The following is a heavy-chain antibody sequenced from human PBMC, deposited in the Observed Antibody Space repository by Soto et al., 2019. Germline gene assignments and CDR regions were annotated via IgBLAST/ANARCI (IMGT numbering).Heavy chain of an antibody. CDR3: VKDRVAVAMPPYGMAV. CDR2: ISSSSSTI. V-gene: IGHV3-48*01. D-gene: IGHD6-19*01. CDR1: GFTFSSYS. J-gene: IGHJ6*02. Sequence: PGGSLRLSCAASGFTFSSYSMNWVRQAPGKGLEWVSYISSSSSTIYYADSVKGRFTISRDNAKNSLYLQMNSLRAEDTALYYCVKDRVAVAMPPYGMAVWGQGTTVTVSS.